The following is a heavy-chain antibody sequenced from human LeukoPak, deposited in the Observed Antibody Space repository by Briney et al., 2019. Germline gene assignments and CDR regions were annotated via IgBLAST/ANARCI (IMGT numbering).Heavy chain of an antibody. Sequence: GGSRKFSGAAPGLTFSGYGINWVRQAPGKGLNGVASIRMDGVEKTYVDSVKGRFTISRDNTYNSLYLQMSSLRVEDTAVYFCARDGAPPGLYFDLWGRGTLVTVSS. D-gene: IGHD6-13*01. CDR1: GLTFSGYG. V-gene: IGHV3-7*01. CDR2: IRMDGVEK. CDR3: ARDGAPPGLYFDL. J-gene: IGHJ4*01.